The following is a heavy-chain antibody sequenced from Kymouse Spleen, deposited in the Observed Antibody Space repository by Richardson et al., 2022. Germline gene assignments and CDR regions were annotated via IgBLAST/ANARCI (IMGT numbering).Heavy chain of an antibody. V-gene: IGHV4-39*01. D-gene: IGHD5-24*01. J-gene: IGHJ6*02. Sequence: QLQLQESGPGLVKPSETLSLTCTVSGGSISSSSYYWGWIRQPPGKGLEWIGSIYYSGSTYYNPSLKSRVTISVDTSKNQFSLKLSSVTAADTAVYYCARHGYKYYYYGMDVWGQGTTVTVSS. CDR3: ARHGYKYYYYGMDV. CDR1: GGSISSSSYY. CDR2: IYYSGST.